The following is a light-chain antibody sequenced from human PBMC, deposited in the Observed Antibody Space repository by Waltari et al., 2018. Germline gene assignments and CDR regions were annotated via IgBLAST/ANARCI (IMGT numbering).Light chain of an antibody. V-gene: IGLV1-44*01. CDR1: SSNTGDNV. Sequence: QSVLTQSPSASGTPGQRVTISCSGSSSNTGDNVVNWSQQLPGKAPKLLIYRNAQRPSGVPDRFSASKSGTSASLAISGLQSEDEADYYCAAWDDRMNGHWVFGGGTKVTVL. CDR3: AAWDDRMNGHWV. J-gene: IGLJ3*02. CDR2: RNA.